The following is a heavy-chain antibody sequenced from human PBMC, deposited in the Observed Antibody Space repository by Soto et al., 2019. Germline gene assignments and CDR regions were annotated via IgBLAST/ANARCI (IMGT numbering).Heavy chain of an antibody. CDR1: GGSISSYY. J-gene: IGHJ5*01. D-gene: IGHD3-3*01. CDR2: IYYSGST. CDR3: ARDHDFSAVDP. Sequence: SETLSLTCTVSGGSISSYYWSWIRQPPGKGLEWIGYIYYSGSTNYNPSLKSRVTISVDTSKNQFSLKLSSVTAADTAVYYCARDHDFSAVDPWGQGTLVTVSS. V-gene: IGHV4-59*01.